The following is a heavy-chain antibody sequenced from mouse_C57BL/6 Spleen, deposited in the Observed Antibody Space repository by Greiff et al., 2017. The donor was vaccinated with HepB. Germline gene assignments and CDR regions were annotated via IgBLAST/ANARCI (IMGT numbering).Heavy chain of an antibody. CDR3: ARRWLLPYYDAMDY. V-gene: IGHV5-17*01. CDR2: ISSGSSTI. CDR1: GFTFSDYG. Sequence: EVQGVESGGGLVKPGGSLKLSCAASGFTFSDYGMHWVRQAPEKGLEWVAYISSGSSTIYYADTVKGRFTISRDNAKNTLFLQMTSLRSEDTAMYYCARRWLLPYYDAMDYWGQGTSVTVSS. D-gene: IGHD2-3*01. J-gene: IGHJ4*01.